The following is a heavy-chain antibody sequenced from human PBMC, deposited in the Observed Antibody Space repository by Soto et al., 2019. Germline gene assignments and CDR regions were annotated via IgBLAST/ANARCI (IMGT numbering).Heavy chain of an antibody. CDR3: TRDGSPFALDV. CDR1: GFPFSSFW. V-gene: IGHV3-7*03. CDR2: IKTDGSER. J-gene: IGHJ6*02. Sequence: GSLRLSCAASGFPFSSFWMSWARQAPGKGLEWVANIKTDGSERYYMDSVRGRFTTSRDNSRNIFYLQMNSLTGEDTAVYYCTRDGSPFALDVWGLGTSVTVSS.